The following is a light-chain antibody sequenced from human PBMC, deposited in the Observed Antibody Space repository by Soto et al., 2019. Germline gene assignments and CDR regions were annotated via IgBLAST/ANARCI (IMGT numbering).Light chain of an antibody. CDR2: EGG. CDR1: SSDVGSYNL. Sequence: QSALTQPASVSGSPGQSITISCTGTSSDVGSYNLVSWYQQHPGKAPKLMIYEGGKRPSGVSNRFSGSKSGNTASLTISGLQAEDEADYYCCSYAGSSTVGVGGGTQLTVL. V-gene: IGLV2-23*03. J-gene: IGLJ2*01. CDR3: CSYAGSSTVG.